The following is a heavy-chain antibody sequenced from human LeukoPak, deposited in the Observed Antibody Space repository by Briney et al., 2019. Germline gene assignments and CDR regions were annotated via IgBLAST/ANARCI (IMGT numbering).Heavy chain of an antibody. CDR3: ARDRTVKVVPAAEIDY. Sequence: PGGSLRLSCAASGFTFSSYSMNWVRQAPGKGLEWVSSISSSSSYIYYADSVKGRFTISRDNAKNSLYLQMNSLRAEDTAVYYCARDRTVKVVPAAEIDYCGQGTLVTVSS. CDR1: GFTFSSYS. V-gene: IGHV3-21*01. D-gene: IGHD2-2*01. CDR2: ISSSSSYI. J-gene: IGHJ4*02.